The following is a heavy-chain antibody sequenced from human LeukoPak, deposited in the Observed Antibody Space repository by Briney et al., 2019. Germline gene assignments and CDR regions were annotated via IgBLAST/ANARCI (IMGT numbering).Heavy chain of an antibody. CDR3: AAGDQGAFDY. CDR2: FYYSGST. D-gene: IGHD3-10*01. V-gene: IGHV4-39*01. Sequence: SETLSLICTVSGRSFSSSSYFWGWIRQPPGEGLGWIGSFYYSGSTYYNPSLKSQVNISVDTYKNQFSLKLSSVTDADTAVYYCAAGDQGAFDYWGQGTLVTVSS. CDR1: GRSFSSSSYF. J-gene: IGHJ4*02.